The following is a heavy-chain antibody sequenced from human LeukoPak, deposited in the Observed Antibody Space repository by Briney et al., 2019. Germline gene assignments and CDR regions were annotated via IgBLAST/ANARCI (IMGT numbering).Heavy chain of an antibody. CDR3: ARERYSSSAYGMDV. Sequence: ASVKVSSKASGYTFTSYGISWVRQAPGQGLEWMGWISAYNGNTNYAQKPQGRVTMTTDTSTSTAYMELRSLRSDDTAVYYCARERYSSSAYGMDVWGQGTTVTVSS. J-gene: IGHJ6*02. V-gene: IGHV1-18*01. D-gene: IGHD6-6*01. CDR1: GYTFTSYG. CDR2: ISAYNGNT.